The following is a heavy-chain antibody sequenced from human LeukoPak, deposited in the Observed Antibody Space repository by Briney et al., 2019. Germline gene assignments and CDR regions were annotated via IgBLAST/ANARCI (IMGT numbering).Heavy chain of an antibody. CDR1: AFSVGSNF. CDR3: AKDLEGSYALDY. D-gene: IGHD3-16*01. Sequence: PGGSLRLSCVDSAFSVGSNFMSWVRQAPGKGLEWVSVIYTGGSTYSADSVKGRFTISRDNSKNTLYLQMNSLRAEDTAVYYCAKDLEGSYALDYWGQGTLVTVSS. CDR2: IYTGGST. V-gene: IGHV3-66*02. J-gene: IGHJ4*02.